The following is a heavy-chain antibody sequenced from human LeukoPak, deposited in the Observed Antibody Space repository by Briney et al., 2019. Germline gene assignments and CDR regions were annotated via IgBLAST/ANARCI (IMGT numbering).Heavy chain of an antibody. CDR1: GFTFSSYA. CDR3: AKDGYSSCCYYWFDP. J-gene: IGHJ5*02. V-gene: IGHV3-23*01. Sequence: LRLSCAASGFTFSSYAMSWVRQAPGKGLEWVSAISGSGGSTYYADSVKGRFTISRDNSKNTLYMQMNGLSAEDTAVYYCAKDGYSSCCYYWFDPWGQGTLVTVSS. CDR2: ISGSGGST. D-gene: IGHD6-13*01.